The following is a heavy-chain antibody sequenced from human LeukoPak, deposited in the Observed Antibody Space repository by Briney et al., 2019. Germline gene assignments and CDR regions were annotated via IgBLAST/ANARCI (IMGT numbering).Heavy chain of an antibody. CDR3: AKRGYSGYFLDY. CDR1: RFTFSSYA. Sequence: GGSLRLSCAVSRFTFSSYAMSWVRQPAGNGLEWVSAISASGGSTYYASSVKGRFTISRDNSNDTLYLQMNSLRAEDTAVYYCAKRGYSGYFLDYWGQGTLVTVSS. J-gene: IGHJ4*02. V-gene: IGHV3-23*01. D-gene: IGHD5-12*01. CDR2: ISASGGST.